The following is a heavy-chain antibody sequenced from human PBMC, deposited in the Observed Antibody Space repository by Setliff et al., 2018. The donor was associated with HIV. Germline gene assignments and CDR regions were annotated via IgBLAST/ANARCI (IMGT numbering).Heavy chain of an antibody. CDR1: GGTFSSYA. J-gene: IGHJ4*02. Sequence: SVKVSCKASGGTFSSYAISWVRQAPGQGLEWMGGIIPIFDTANYAQKFQGRVTITADESTSTAYMDLSSLRSVTAADTAVYYCARGLTARRVGNFDYWGRGTLVTVSS. CDR2: IIPIFDTA. D-gene: IGHD6-6*01. V-gene: IGHV1-69*13. CDR3: ARGLTARRVGNFDY.